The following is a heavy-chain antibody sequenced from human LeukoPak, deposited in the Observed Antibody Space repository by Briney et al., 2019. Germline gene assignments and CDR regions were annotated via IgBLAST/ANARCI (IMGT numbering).Heavy chain of an antibody. D-gene: IGHD3-16*01. CDR3: AKRGDGGHKSLEY. CDR2: ITYDGSSE. V-gene: IGHV3-30*18. Sequence: PGTSLRLPCVASGFTFSNYGMHWVRQAPGKGLEWVATITYDGSSEYYADSVKDRFTVSRDISKNTLYLQMSSLKTEDTAVYYCAKRGDGGHKSLEYWGQGTLVIVSS. CDR1: GFTFSNYG. J-gene: IGHJ4*02.